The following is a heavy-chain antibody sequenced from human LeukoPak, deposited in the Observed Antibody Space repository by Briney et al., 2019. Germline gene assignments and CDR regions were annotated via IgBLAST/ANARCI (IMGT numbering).Heavy chain of an antibody. D-gene: IGHD6-25*01. CDR3: ARAMRIAAAEYFFDY. V-gene: IGHV3-53*01. CDR2: IYTGGSS. CDR1: GFTFSDYY. J-gene: IGHJ4*02. Sequence: GGSLRLSCAVSGFTFSDYYMSWVRQAPGKGLEWVSIIYTGGSSYYADSVKGRFTISRDNSKNTLYLQMNSLRAEDTAVYYCARAMRIAAAEYFFDYWGQGTLVTVSS.